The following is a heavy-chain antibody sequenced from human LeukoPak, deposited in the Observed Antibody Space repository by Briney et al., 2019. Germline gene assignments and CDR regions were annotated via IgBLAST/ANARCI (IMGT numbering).Heavy chain of an antibody. Sequence: GASVKVSCKASGYTFTSNYIHWVRQAPGQGLEWMGGIIPIFGTANYAQKFQGRVTITADESTSTAYMELSSLRSEDTAVYYCARDRKRYSSGWYGAFDIWGQGTMVTVSS. D-gene: IGHD6-19*01. J-gene: IGHJ3*02. V-gene: IGHV1-69*13. CDR1: GYTFTSNY. CDR2: IIPIFGTA. CDR3: ARDRKRYSSGWYGAFDI.